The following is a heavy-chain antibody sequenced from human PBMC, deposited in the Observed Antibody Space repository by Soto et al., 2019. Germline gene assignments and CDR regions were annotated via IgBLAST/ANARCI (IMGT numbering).Heavy chain of an antibody. CDR1: GFTFDDYA. J-gene: IGHJ3*02. D-gene: IGHD2-15*01. Sequence: EVQLVESGGGLVQPGRSLRLSCAASGFTFDDYAMHWVRQAPGKGLEWVSGISWNSGSIGYADSVKGRFTISRDNAKNSLYLQMNSLRAEDTALYYCAKEMGYCSGGSCSRGAFDIRGQGTMGPVSS. CDR3: AKEMGYCSGGSCSRGAFDI. V-gene: IGHV3-9*01. CDR2: ISWNSGSI.